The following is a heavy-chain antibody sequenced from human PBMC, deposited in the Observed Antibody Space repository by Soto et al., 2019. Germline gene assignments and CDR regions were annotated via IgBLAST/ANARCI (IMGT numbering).Heavy chain of an antibody. D-gene: IGHD3-22*01. Sequence: ASVKVSCKASGYTFSDYYIRWVRQAPGQGLEWMGIINPNDGSTFYAENFHDRVTMTRDTSTNTVYMDLSSLTSEDTAMYYCGKDTGSGYYALDFWGQGTMVTVSS. CDR3: GKDTGSGYYALDF. V-gene: IGHV1-46*01. J-gene: IGHJ3*01. CDR2: INPNDGST. CDR1: GYTFSDYY.